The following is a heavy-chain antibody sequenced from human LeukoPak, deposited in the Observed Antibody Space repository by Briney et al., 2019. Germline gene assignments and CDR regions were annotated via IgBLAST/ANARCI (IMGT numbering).Heavy chain of an antibody. CDR3: ARVLHDSSGYSRFSTYYFVY. Sequence: SETLSLTCTVSGGSISSYYWSWIRQPPGKGLEWIGYIYYSGSTNYNPSLKSRVTISVDTSKNQFSLRLSSVTAADTAVYYCARVLHDSSGYSRFSTYYFVYWGQGTLVTVSS. V-gene: IGHV4-59*01. D-gene: IGHD3-22*01. CDR2: IYYSGST. J-gene: IGHJ4*02. CDR1: GGSISSYY.